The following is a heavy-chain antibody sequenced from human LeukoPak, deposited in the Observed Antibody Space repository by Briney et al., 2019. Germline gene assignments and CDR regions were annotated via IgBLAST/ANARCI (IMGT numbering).Heavy chain of an antibody. D-gene: IGHD4-17*01. CDR1: SGSISSDY. CDR2: ISYSGSA. CDR3: ARTLRGQNYYGYLDY. J-gene: IGHJ4*02. Sequence: SETLSLTCTVSSGSISSDYWSWIRQPPGKGLEWIGYISYSGSANYNPSLKTRVTISIDKSKDQFSLKMTSVTAADTAVYYCARTLRGQNYYGYLDYWGQGTLVTVSS. V-gene: IGHV4-59*01.